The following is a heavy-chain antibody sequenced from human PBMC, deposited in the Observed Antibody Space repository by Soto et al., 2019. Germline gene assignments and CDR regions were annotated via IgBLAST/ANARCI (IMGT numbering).Heavy chain of an antibody. CDR3: ARPPGGLTFEYFQH. CDR1: GGTFSSYA. CDR2: IIPIFGTA. V-gene: IGHV1-69*01. Sequence: QVQLVQSGAEVKKPGSSVKVSCKASGGTFSSYAISWVRQAPGQGLEWMGGIIPIFGTANYAQKFQGRVTITADESTSTAYMELSSPRSEDTAVYYCARPPGGLTFEYFQHWGQGTLVTVSS. J-gene: IGHJ1*01. D-gene: IGHD3-9*01.